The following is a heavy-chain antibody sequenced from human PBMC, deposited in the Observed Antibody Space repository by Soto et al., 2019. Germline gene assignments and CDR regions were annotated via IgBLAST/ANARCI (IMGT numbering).Heavy chain of an antibody. CDR1: GFTFSSYE. CDR2: ISSSGSTI. Sequence: GGSLRLSCAASGFTFSSYEMNWVRQAPGKGLEWVSYISSSGSTIYYADSVKGRFTISRDNAKNSLYLQMNSLRAEDTAVYYCATLLLGVYGMDVWGQGTTVTVSS. V-gene: IGHV3-48*03. D-gene: IGHD3-10*01. J-gene: IGHJ6*02. CDR3: ATLLLGVYGMDV.